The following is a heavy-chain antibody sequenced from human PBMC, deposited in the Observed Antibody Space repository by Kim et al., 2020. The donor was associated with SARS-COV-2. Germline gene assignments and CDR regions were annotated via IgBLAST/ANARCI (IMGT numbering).Heavy chain of an antibody. J-gene: IGHJ6*02. CDR3: ARLQVDTGGDYIYYYYGMDV. CDR2: ISSSSSYI. CDR1: GFTFSSYS. V-gene: IGHV3-21*04. Sequence: GGSLRLSCAASGFTFSSYSMNWVRQAPGKGLEWVSSISSSSSYIYYADSVKGRFTISRDNAKNSLYLQMNSLRAEDTAVYYCARLQVDTGGDYIYYYYGMDVWGQGTTVTVSS. D-gene: IGHD4-17*01.